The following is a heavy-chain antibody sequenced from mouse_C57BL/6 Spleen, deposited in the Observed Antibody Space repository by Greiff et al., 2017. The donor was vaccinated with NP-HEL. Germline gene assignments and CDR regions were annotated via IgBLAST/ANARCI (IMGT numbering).Heavy chain of an antibody. Sequence: EVQLQESGPVLVKPGASVKMSCKASGYTFTDYYMNWVKQSHGKSLEWIGVINPYNGGTSYNQKFKGKATLTVDKSSSTAYMELNSLTSEDSAVYYCARSYGSSLFAYWGQGTLVTVSA. CDR3: ARSYGSSLFAY. D-gene: IGHD1-1*01. J-gene: IGHJ3*01. CDR1: GYTFTDYY. V-gene: IGHV1-19*01. CDR2: INPYNGGT.